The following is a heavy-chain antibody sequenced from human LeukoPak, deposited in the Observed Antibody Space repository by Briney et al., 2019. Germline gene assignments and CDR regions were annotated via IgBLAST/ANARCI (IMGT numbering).Heavy chain of an antibody. CDR3: ARLWSTDCSGGSCPHQPNS. D-gene: IGHD2-15*01. CDR2: INHSGST. V-gene: IGHV4-34*01. Sequence: KTSETLSLTCAVYGGSFSGHYWSWIRQPPGKGLEWIGEINHSGSTNYNPSLKSRVTISVDTSKNQFSLKLSSVTAADTAVYYCARLWSTDCSGGSCPHQPNSWGQGTLVTVSS. CDR1: GGSFSGHY. J-gene: IGHJ4*02.